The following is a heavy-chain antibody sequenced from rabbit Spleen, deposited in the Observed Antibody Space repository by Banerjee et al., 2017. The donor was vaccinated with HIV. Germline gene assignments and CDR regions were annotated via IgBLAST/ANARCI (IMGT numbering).Heavy chain of an antibody. CDR3: ARDLTDVIGWNFGW. V-gene: IGHV1S45*01. D-gene: IGHD1-1*01. Sequence: QEQLVESGGGLVQPEGSLTLTCTASGFSFSSSYYMCWVRQAPGKGLEWIGCIYTGSGRAYYASWAKGRFSISKASSTTVTLQMPSLTVADTATYFCARDLTDVIGWNFGWWRPGTLVPVS. CDR1: GFSFSSSYY. CDR2: IYTGSGRA. J-gene: IGHJ4*01.